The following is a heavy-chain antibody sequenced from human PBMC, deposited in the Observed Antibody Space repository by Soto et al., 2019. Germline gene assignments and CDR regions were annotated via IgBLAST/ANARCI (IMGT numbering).Heavy chain of an antibody. CDR3: ARDGEYYYESSGLDY. D-gene: IGHD3-22*01. V-gene: IGHV3-30-3*01. CDR1: GFTFSSYA. J-gene: IGHJ4*02. CDR2: ISYDGGNK. Sequence: QVQLVESGGGVVQPGRSLRLSCAASGFTFSSYAMHWVRQAPGKGLEWVAVISYDGGNKYYADSVKRRFTISRENSKNALYLQMNSLRAEDTAVYYCARDGEYYYESSGLDYWGQGTLVTVSS.